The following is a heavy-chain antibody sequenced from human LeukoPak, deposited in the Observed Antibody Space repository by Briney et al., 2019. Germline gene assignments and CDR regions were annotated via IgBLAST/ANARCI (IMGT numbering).Heavy chain of an antibody. CDR1: GFTFSNYG. J-gene: IGHJ4*02. D-gene: IGHD6-25*01. CDR3: AKDKGQRDN. CDR2: ISGSGGST. Sequence: GGSLRLSCAASGFTFSNYGMSWVRQAPGKGLEWASVISGSGGSTYYADSVKGRFTISRDNSKNTVYLQMNSLRAEDTAVYYCAKDKGQRDNWGQGTLVTVSS. V-gene: IGHV3-23*01.